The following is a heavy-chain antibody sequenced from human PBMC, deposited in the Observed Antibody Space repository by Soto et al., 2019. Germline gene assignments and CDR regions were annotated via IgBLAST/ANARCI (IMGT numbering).Heavy chain of an antibody. J-gene: IGHJ6*02. Sequence: QVQLQESGPGLVKPSETLSLTCTVSGGSVSSGSYYWSWIRQPPGKGLEWIGYIYYSGSTNYNPSLKGRVTLSEDTSKNQFSLKLSSVTVADTAVYYCAMATPYYYYYYGMDVWGQGTTVTVSS. V-gene: IGHV4-61*01. CDR2: IYYSGST. D-gene: IGHD5-12*01. CDR1: GGSVSSGSYY. CDR3: AMATPYYYYYYGMDV.